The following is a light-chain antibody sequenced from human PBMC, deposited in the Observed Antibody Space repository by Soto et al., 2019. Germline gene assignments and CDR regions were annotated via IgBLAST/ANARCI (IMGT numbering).Light chain of an antibody. CDR3: QKYNSAPWT. CDR2: AAS. Sequence: DIQMTQSPSSLSASVGDRVTITCRASQCISNYLAWYQQKPGKVPKLLIYAASTLLSAVPSRFSGSGSGTDLTLTISSLQLEDVATYYCQKYNSAPWTFGQGTKVEIK. CDR1: QCISNY. J-gene: IGKJ1*01. V-gene: IGKV1-27*01.